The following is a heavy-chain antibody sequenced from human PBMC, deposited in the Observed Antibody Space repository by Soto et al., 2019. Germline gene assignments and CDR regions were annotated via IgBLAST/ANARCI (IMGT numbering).Heavy chain of an antibody. Sequence: GGSLRLSCAASGFTFSSYSMNWVRQAPGKGLEWVSSISSSSSYIYYADSVKGRFTISRYNAKNSLYLQMNSLKAEDTAVYYCAREKERFLEWFRAFDSWGQGTMVTVSS. CDR2: ISSSSSYI. V-gene: IGHV3-21*01. CDR1: GFTFSSYS. CDR3: AREKERFLEWFRAFDS. J-gene: IGHJ3*02. D-gene: IGHD3-3*01.